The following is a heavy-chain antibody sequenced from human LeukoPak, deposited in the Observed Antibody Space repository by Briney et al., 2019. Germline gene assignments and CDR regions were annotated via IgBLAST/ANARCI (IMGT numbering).Heavy chain of an antibody. CDR2: INSDGSIT. CDR1: GFTFSNYW. V-gene: IGHV3-74*03. Sequence: GGSLRLSCAASGFTFSNYWMHWVRRAPGKGLVWVSRINSDGSITTYADSVKGRFTISRDNAKNTLYLQMNSLRADDTAVYYCARTPYYDAMDVWGQGTTVTVSS. CDR3: ARTPYYDAMDV. J-gene: IGHJ6*02.